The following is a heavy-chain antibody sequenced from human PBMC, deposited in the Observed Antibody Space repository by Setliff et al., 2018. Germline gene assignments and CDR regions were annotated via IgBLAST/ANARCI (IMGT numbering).Heavy chain of an antibody. Sequence: GESLKISCAASGFTFDDYAMNWVRQAPGKGLEWVSYISSSSSTIYYADSVKGRFTISRDNAKNSLYLQMNSLRAEDTAVYYCVRDWYTSGWYEVDNWGQGTLVTVSS. CDR1: GFTFDDYA. J-gene: IGHJ4*02. V-gene: IGHV3-48*04. D-gene: IGHD6-19*01. CDR2: ISSSSSTI. CDR3: VRDWYTSGWYEVDN.